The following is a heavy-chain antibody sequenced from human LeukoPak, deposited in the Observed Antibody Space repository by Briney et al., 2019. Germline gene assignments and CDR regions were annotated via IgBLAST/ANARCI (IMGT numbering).Heavy chain of an antibody. V-gene: IGHV3-74*01. CDR1: GFTFSSYW. J-gene: IGHJ3*02. Sequence: GGSLRLSCAASGFTFSSYWMHWVRQAPGKGLVWVSRINTDGNSTSYADSVKGRFTISRDNTKNTLYLQMNSLRVEDTAEYYCARDLGWELPYDAFDIWGQGTVVTVSS. CDR3: ARDLGWELPYDAFDI. CDR2: INTDGNST. D-gene: IGHD1-26*01.